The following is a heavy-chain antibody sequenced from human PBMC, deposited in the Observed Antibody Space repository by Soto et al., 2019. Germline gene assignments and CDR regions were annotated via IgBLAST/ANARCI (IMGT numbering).Heavy chain of an antibody. CDR2: IWYDGSNK. J-gene: IGHJ4*02. CDR3: ARDYDSSGYPRYYFDY. CDR1: GFTFSSYG. V-gene: IGHV3-33*01. Sequence: GGSLRLSCAASGFTFSSYGMHWVRQAPGKGLEWVAVIWYDGSNKYYADSVKGRFTISRDNSKNTLYLQMSSLRAEDTAVYYCARDYDSSGYPRYYFDYWGQGSRVTVSS. D-gene: IGHD3-22*01.